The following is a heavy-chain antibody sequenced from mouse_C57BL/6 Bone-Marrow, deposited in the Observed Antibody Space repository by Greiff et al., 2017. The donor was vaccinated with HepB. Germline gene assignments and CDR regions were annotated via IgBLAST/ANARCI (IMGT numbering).Heavy chain of an antibody. CDR3: ARWAITTVVAMDY. CDR2: IYPGGGYT. CDR1: GYTFTNYW. J-gene: IGHJ4*01. D-gene: IGHD1-1*01. Sequence: VKLQESGAELVRPGTSVKMSCKASGYTFTNYWIGWAKQRPGHGLEWIGDIYPGGGYTNYNEKFKGKATLTADKSSSTAYMQFSSLTSEDSAIYYCARWAITTVVAMDYWGQGTSVTVSS. V-gene: IGHV1-63*01.